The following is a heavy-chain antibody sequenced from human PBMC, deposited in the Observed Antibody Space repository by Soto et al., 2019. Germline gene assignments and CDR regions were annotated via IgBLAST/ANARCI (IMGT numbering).Heavy chain of an antibody. Sequence: QVQLVQSGAEVKKPGASVKVSCKASGYTFTSYAMHWVRQAPGQRLEWMGWINAGNGNTKYSQKFQGRVTITRDTSASTDYMELSSLRSEDTAVYYCARDRGGSNPPYYFDYWGQGTLVTVSS. CDR2: INAGNGNT. CDR3: ARDRGGSNPPYYFDY. CDR1: GYTFTSYA. D-gene: IGHD3-16*02. J-gene: IGHJ4*02. V-gene: IGHV1-3*01.